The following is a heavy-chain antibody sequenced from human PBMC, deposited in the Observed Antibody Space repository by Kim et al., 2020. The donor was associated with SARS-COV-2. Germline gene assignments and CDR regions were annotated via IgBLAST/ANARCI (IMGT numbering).Heavy chain of an antibody. J-gene: IGHJ3*02. V-gene: IGHV4-59*08. CDR2: MYYSGIT. CDR3: ARLFPSGAFDI. D-gene: IGHD7-27*01. CDR1: GGSISSFY. Sequence: SETLSLTCAVSGGSISSFYCSWIRQPPGKGLEWIGYMYYSGITNNNPSRKSRVSMSVDTAKSQFSLMLSSVTAADTAVYYCARLFPSGAFDIWGQGTMVTVSS.